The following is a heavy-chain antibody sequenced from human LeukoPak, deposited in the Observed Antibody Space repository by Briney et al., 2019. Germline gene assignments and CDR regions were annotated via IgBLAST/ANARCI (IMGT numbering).Heavy chain of an antibody. V-gene: IGHV3-48*03. CDR3: AKSDPYGDSLIEI. CDR2: ISSTGGTI. Sequence: GGSLRLSCAASGFTFSGYAMNWVRQAPGKGLKWLSHISSTGGTIYYADSVKGRLTVSRDNAKNSLYLQMNSLRAEDTAVYYCAKSDPYGDSLIEIWGQGALVTVSS. D-gene: IGHD4-17*01. J-gene: IGHJ4*02. CDR1: GFTFSGYA.